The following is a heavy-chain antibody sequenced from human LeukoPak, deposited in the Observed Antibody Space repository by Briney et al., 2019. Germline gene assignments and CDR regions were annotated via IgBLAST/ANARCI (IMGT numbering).Heavy chain of an antibody. CDR1: GGSFSGYY. V-gene: IGHV4-34*01. CDR2: INHSGST. CDR3: ARKTTGTMSPYFDY. D-gene: IGHD1-1*01. J-gene: IGHJ4*02. Sequence: SETLSLTCAVYGGSFSGYYWSWIRQPPGKGLEWIGEINHSGSTNYNPSLKSRVTISVDTSKNQFSLKLSSVTAADTAVYYCARKTTGTMSPYFDYWGQGTLVTVSS.